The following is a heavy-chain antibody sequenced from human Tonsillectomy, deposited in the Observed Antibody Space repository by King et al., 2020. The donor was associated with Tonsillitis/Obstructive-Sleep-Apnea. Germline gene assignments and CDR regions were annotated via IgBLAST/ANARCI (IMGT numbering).Heavy chain of an antibody. V-gene: IGHV4-34*01. D-gene: IGHD2-2*01. J-gene: IGHJ4*02. Sequence: VQLQQWGAGLLKPLETLSLTCAVYGGSFSGYYWSWIRQPPGKGLEWIGEINHSGSTNYNPSLKSRVTISVDTSKNQFSLKLSSVTAADTAVYYCARGRQGAIVVPAATLDYWGQGTLVTVSS. CDR2: INHSGST. CDR1: GGSFSGYY. CDR3: ARGRQGAIVVPAATLDY.